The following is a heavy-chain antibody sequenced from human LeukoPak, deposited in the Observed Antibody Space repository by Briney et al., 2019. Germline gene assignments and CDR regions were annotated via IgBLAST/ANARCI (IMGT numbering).Heavy chain of an antibody. CDR3: ARSSITMIVGWFDP. CDR2: IYSGGST. CDR1: GFTVSSNY. V-gene: IGHV3-66*01. D-gene: IGHD3-22*01. J-gene: IGHJ5*02. Sequence: PGGSLRLSCAASGFTVSSNYMSWVRQAPGKGLEWVSVIYSGGSTYYADSVKGRFTISRDNSKNTLYLQMNSLRAGDTAVYYCARSSITMIVGWFDPRGQGTLVTVSS.